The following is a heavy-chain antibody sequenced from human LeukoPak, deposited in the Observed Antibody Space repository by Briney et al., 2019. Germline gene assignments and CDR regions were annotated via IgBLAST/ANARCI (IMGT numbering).Heavy chain of an antibody. D-gene: IGHD3-22*01. CDR2: IYTSGST. CDR1: GGSISSGSYY. CDR3: ARDRYYYDSSGYYYYYYYMDV. J-gene: IGHJ6*03. V-gene: IGHV4-61*02. Sequence: SETLSLTCTVSGGSISSGSYYRSWIRQPAGKGLEWIGRIYTSGSTNYNPSLKSRVTISVDTSKNQFSLKLSSVTAADTAVYYCARDRYYYDSSGYYYYYYYMDVWGKGTTVTISS.